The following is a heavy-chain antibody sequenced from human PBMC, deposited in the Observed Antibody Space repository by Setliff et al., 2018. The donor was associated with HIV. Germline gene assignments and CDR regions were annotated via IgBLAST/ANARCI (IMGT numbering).Heavy chain of an antibody. CDR1: GYSISSCYY. CDR3: ARAMRGVVVTNMYYYYGMDV. D-gene: IGHD2-21*02. J-gene: IGHJ6*02. V-gene: IGHV4-38-2*02. CDR2: IYHSGST. Sequence: SETLSLTCTVSGYSISSCYYWGWIRQPPGKGLEWIGSIYHSGSTYYNPSLKSRVTISVDTSKNQFSLKLSSVTAADTAVYYCARAMRGVVVTNMYYYYGMDVWGQGTTVTVSS.